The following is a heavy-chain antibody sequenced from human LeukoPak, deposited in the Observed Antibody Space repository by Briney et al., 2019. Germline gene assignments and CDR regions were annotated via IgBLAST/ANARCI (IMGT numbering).Heavy chain of an antibody. V-gene: IGHV3-30*04. J-gene: IGHJ4*02. D-gene: IGHD1-14*01. CDR1: GFTFNSYA. Sequence: PGRSLRLSCAASGFTFNSYATHWVRQAPGKGLEWVAFIRYDGSNKLYADSVKGRFTISRDNSKNTLYLHINSLRAEDTAVYYCAKDNPLDYWGQGTLVIVSS. CDR2: IRYDGSNK. CDR3: AKDNPLDY.